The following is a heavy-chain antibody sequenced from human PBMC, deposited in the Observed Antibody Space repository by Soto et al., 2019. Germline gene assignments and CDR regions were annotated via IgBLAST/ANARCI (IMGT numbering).Heavy chain of an antibody. CDR3: ARDRYDLSWYEVALDS. D-gene: IGHD5-12*01. CDR2: LNWRGDNI. J-gene: IGHJ5*01. CDR1: GFTFDRYA. Sequence: GGSLRLSCTASGFTFDRYAMHWVRQVPGKGLEWVAGLNWRGDNIAYADSVKGRFTISRDNAKNSLFLQMDSLRPEDTALYYCARDRYDLSWYEVALDSWGHGTPVTVSS. V-gene: IGHV3-20*04.